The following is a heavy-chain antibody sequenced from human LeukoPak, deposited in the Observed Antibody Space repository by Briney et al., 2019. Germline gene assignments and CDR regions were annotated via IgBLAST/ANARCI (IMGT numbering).Heavy chain of an antibody. CDR1: GFTVSGNY. V-gene: IGHV3-53*01. J-gene: IGHJ4*02. D-gene: IGHD6-19*01. Sequence: AGGSLRLSCAVSGFTVSGNYMSWVRQAPGKGLEWVSLIYSGGTTYYADSVKGRFTISRDNSKNTLYLQMNSLRAEDTAVYYCAREGSSGWYPIYWGQGTLVTVSS. CDR2: IYSGGTT. CDR3: AREGSSGWYPIY.